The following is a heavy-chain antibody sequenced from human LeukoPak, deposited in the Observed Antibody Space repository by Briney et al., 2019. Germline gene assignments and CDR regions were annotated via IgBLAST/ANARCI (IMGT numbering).Heavy chain of an antibody. CDR2: IYYSGST. J-gene: IGHJ3*02. Sequence: SETLSLTCTVSGGSISSYYWSWIRQPPGKGLEWIGYIYYSGSTNYKPSLKSRVTMSVDTSKNQFSLKLSSVTAADTAVYYCALPAGRDAFDIWGQGAMVIVSS. V-gene: IGHV4-59*12. CDR3: ALPAGRDAFDI. CDR1: GGSISSYY. D-gene: IGHD2-2*01.